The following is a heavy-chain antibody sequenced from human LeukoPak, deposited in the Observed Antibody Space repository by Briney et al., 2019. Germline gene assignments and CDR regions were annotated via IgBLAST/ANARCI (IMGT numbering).Heavy chain of an antibody. CDR3: ARVGGGTSCCYYYYMDV. CDR1: GYSFTTYW. Sequence: GESLKISCKGSGYSFTTYWIGWVRQMPGKGLEWMGIIYPGDSDTRYSPSFQGQVTISADKSISTAYLQWSSLKASDTAMYYCARVGGGTSCCYYYYMDVWGKGTTVTVSS. V-gene: IGHV5-51*01. CDR2: IYPGDSDT. J-gene: IGHJ6*03. D-gene: IGHD1-14*01.